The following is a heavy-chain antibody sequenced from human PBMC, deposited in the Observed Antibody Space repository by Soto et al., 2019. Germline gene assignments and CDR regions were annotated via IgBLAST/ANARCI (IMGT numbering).Heavy chain of an antibody. CDR2: INPSGGIT. CDR1: GYTFTSYY. CDR3: ASSPAHGSSWYGIPPDVSHGMDV. V-gene: IGHV1-46*01. D-gene: IGHD6-13*01. Sequence: QMQLVQSGAEVKRPGASVKVSCKASGYTFTSYYMHWVRLAPGQGLEWMGIINPSGGITSSAQKCQGRVTMTSDTSTSTVYMELSSLRSEDTAVYYCASSPAHGSSWYGIPPDVSHGMDVWGQGTTVTVSS. J-gene: IGHJ6*02.